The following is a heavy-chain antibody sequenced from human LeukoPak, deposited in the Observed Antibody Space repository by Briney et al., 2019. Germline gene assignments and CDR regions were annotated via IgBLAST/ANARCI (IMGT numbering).Heavy chain of an antibody. D-gene: IGHD4-17*01. V-gene: IGHV4-39*07. Sequence: SETLSLTCTVSGGSISSSSYYWGWIRQPPGKGLEWIGSIYYSGSTYYNPSLKSRVTISVDTSKNQFSLKLSSVTAADTAVYYCARGYGDYYPSSFDYWGQGTLVTVSS. CDR2: IYYSGST. J-gene: IGHJ4*02. CDR3: ARGYGDYYPSSFDY. CDR1: GGSISSSSYY.